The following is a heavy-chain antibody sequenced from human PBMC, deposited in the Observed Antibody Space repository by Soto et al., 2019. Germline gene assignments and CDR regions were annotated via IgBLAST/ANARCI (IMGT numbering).Heavy chain of an antibody. CDR1: GFTFSSYA. Sequence: GGSLRLSCAASGFTFSSYAMHWVRQAPGKGLEWVAVISYDGSNKYYADSVKGRFTISRDNSKNTLYLQMNSLRAEDTAVYYCARVLSDSSGYYPDYWGQGTLVTVSS. CDR3: ARVLSDSSGYYPDY. V-gene: IGHV3-30-3*01. J-gene: IGHJ4*02. D-gene: IGHD3-22*01. CDR2: ISYDGSNK.